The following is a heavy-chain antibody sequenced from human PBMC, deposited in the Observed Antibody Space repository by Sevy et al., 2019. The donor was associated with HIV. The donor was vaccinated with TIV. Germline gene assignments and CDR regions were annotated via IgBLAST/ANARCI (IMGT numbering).Heavy chain of an antibody. J-gene: IGHJ4*02. CDR3: AREENRELGTIPLDS. V-gene: IGHV3-48*02. CDR1: GFTVSSNA. Sequence: GGSLRLSCAAFGFTVSSNAMAWVRQAPGKGLEWVSYISKSGSTTYFADSVRGRFTISRDNAKNSLFLEMHSLTDEDTAVYYCAREENRELGTIPLDSWGRGIQVTVSS. CDR2: ISKSGSTT. D-gene: IGHD7-27*01.